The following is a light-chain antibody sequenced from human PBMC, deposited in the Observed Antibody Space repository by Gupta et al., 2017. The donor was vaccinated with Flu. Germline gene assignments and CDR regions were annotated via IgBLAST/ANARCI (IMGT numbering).Light chain of an antibody. Sequence: SPSTLSASVGDRVTSTCRDSQSISGWLAWYQKKPGKAPELLIYQSSFGQSGVPSRFSGSGYGTEFTLTSSRLQPDDFATYYGQQYDSLWTFGQGTKVEVK. CDR2: QSS. V-gene: IGKV1-5*03. CDR1: QSISGW. CDR3: QQYDSLWT. J-gene: IGKJ1*01.